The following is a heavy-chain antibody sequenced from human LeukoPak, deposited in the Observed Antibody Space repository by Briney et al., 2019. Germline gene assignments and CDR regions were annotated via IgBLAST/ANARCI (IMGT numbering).Heavy chain of an antibody. CDR1: GFTFSSYA. CDR3: ARDQPGWSSSWYAFDY. V-gene: IGHV3-23*01. CDR2: ISGSGGST. D-gene: IGHD6-13*01. Sequence: PGGSLRLSCAASGFTFSSYAMSWVRQAPGKGLEWVSAISGSGGSTYYADSVKGRFTISRDNSKNTLYLQMNSLRSQDTAVYYCARDQPGWSSSWYAFDYWGQGTLVTVSS. J-gene: IGHJ4*02.